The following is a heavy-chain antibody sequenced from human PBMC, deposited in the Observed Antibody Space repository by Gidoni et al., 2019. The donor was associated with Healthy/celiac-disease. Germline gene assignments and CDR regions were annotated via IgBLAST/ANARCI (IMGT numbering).Heavy chain of an antibody. CDR3: ARVKTGTTYAFDI. Sequence: GPGLVKPSETLSLTCTVSGGSISSYYWSWIRQPPGKGLEWIGYIYYSGSTNYNPSLKSRVTISVDTSKNQFSLKLSSVTAADTAVYYCARVKTGTTYAFDIWGQGTMVTVSS. V-gene: IGHV4-59*01. CDR2: IYYSGST. CDR1: GGSISSYY. J-gene: IGHJ3*02. D-gene: IGHD1-7*01.